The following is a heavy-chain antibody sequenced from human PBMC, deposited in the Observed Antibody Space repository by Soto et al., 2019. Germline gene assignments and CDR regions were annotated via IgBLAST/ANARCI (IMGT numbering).Heavy chain of an antibody. V-gene: IGHV4-59*01. Sequence: VQLQDSGPRLVRPSETLSLSCTVSGGSITGYYWNLIRQPPGRGLEWIGYISNTGNTNYNPSLKSRVSISVDTSKNQVSRNLRAVTAEDTALYYCARDFAVGSSKRGFEYWGQGTLVTVSS. CDR2: ISNTGNT. CDR1: GGSITGYY. J-gene: IGHJ4*02. D-gene: IGHD2-2*01. CDR3: ARDFAVGSSKRGFEY.